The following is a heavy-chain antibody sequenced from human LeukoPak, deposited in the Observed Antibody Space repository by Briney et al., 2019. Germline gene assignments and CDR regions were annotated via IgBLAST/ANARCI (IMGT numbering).Heavy chain of an antibody. J-gene: IGHJ4*02. CDR3: STGGGVLRFL. D-gene: IGHD3-3*01. Sequence: GSLRLSCAASGINFSNAWLPWVRQDPGKGLEWVGRIKSKKDGEITDYAAPVKGRFTISRDDSKDTLYLQMNSLKTEDTAVYYCSTGGGVLRFLGGQGTLVTVSS. CDR1: GINFSNAW. V-gene: IGHV3-15*01. CDR2: IKSKKDGEIT.